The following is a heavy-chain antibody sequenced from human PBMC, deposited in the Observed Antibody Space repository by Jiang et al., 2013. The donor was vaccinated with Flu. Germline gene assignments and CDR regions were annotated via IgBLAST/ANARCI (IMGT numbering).Heavy chain of an antibody. CDR2: IDWDDDK. CDR3: ARIRRGSYYEKWFDP. D-gene: IGHD1-26*01. J-gene: IGHJ5*02. Sequence: QTLTLTCTFSGFSLSTSGMCVSWIRQPPGKALEWLARIDWDDDKYYSTSLRTRLSISKDTSKSQVVLTMTNMDPVDTATYYCARIRRGSYYEKWFDPWGQGTLVTVSS. CDR1: GFSLSTSGMC. V-gene: IGHV2-70*11.